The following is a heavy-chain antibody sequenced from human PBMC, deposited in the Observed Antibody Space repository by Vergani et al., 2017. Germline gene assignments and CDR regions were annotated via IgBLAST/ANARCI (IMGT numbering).Heavy chain of an antibody. J-gene: IGHJ6*03. V-gene: IGHV4-59*01. CDR3: ARGGYDFWSGAGYYYYYMDV. D-gene: IGHD3-3*01. CDR2: IDYSGST. CDR1: GGSISSYY. Sequence: QVQLQESGPGLVKPSETLSLTCTVSGGSISSYYWSWIRQPPGKGLEWIGYIDYSGSTNYNPSLKSRVTISVDTSKNQCSLKLSSVAAADTAVYYCARGGYDFWSGAGYYYYYMDVWGKGTTVTVSS.